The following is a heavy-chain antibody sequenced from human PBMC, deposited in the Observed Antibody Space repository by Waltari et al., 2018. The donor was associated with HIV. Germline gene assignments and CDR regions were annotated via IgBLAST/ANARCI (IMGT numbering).Heavy chain of an antibody. V-gene: IGHV1-3*01. Sequence: QVQLVQSGPELKKPGASVTLYCRTSGYNFTYYAIHWVRQAPGQRPEWMAWVNVGNGNTKDYRKSQARATVTRDESAGPASMARSSLTSEETAVYYCVRGPPCSGGTCYTLFDYWGQGTLVSVSS. CDR2: VNVGNGNT. D-gene: IGHD2-15*01. CDR3: VRGPPCSGGTCYTLFDY. CDR1: GYNFTYYA. J-gene: IGHJ4*02.